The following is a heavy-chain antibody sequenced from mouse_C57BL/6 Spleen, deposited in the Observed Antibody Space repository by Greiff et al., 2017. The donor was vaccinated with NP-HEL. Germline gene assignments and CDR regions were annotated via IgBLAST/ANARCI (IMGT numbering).Heavy chain of an antibody. J-gene: IGHJ1*03. D-gene: IGHD1-1*01. CDR1: GYTFTSYW. Sequence: QVHVKQSGAELAKPGASVKLSCKASGYTFTSYWMHWVKQRPGQGLEWIGYINPSSGYTKYNQKFKDQATLTADKSSSTAYMQLSSLTYEDSAVYYCAREGGSSYWYFDVWGTGTTVTVSS. CDR2: INPSSGYT. V-gene: IGHV1-7*01. CDR3: AREGGSSYWYFDV.